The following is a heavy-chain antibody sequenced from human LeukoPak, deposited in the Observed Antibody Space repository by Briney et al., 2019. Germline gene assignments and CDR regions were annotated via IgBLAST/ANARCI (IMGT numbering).Heavy chain of an antibody. Sequence: GGSLRLSCAASGFTVSSNYMSWVRQAPGKGLEWVSVIYSGGSTYYADSVKGRFTISRDNSKNTLYLQMNSLRSDDTAVYYCARAMRQNLAEAFDYWGQGTLVTVSS. V-gene: IGHV3-53*05. D-gene: IGHD2/OR15-2a*01. CDR3: ARAMRQNLAEAFDY. J-gene: IGHJ4*02. CDR2: IYSGGST. CDR1: GFTVSSNY.